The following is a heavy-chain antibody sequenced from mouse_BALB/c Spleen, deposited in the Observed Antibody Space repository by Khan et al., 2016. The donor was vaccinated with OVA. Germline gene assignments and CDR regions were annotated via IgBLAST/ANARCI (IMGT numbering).Heavy chain of an antibody. Sequence: QVQLQQSGAELARPGASVKMSCKASGYIFTSYMMHWVKQRPGQGLEWIGDINPSSGYNNYNQKFKDKTTLTADKSSSTAYMQLSSLTSEDSAVXYCARGGYGSFAYWGQGTLVTVSA. D-gene: IGHD1-1*01. CDR1: GYIFTSYM. J-gene: IGHJ3*01. CDR2: INPSSGYN. V-gene: IGHV1-4*01. CDR3: ARGGYGSFAY.